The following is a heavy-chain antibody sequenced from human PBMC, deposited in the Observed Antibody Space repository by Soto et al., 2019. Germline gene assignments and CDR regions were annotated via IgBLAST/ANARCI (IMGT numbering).Heavy chain of an antibody. J-gene: IGHJ4*02. CDR1: GGSISSGSYS. Sequence: SATLSLTCAVSGGSISSGSYSWSWIRQPPWKGLEWIGYMYYSGSTNSNPSLKSRVTISVDTSKNQFSLKLSSVTAADTAVYYCARDSIAAAGADYWGQGTLVTVSS. D-gene: IGHD6-13*01. CDR2: MYYSGST. CDR3: ARDSIAAAGADY. V-gene: IGHV4-61*01.